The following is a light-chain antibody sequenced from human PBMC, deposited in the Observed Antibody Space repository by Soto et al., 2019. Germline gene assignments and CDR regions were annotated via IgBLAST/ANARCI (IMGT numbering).Light chain of an antibody. J-gene: IGKJ2*01. CDR2: DAS. V-gene: IGKV3-11*01. CDR3: QQRSNWPMYT. Sequence: EIVLTQSPGTLSLSPGERVTLSCRASQSVSSYLAWYQQKPGQAPRLLIYDASNRATGIPARFSGSGSGTDFTLTISSLEPEDFAVYYCQQRSNWPMYTFGQGTKLEIK. CDR1: QSVSSY.